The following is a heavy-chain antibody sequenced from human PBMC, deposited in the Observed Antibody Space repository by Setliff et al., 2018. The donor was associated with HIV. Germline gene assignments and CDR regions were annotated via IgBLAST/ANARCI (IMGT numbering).Heavy chain of an antibody. CDR1: GFMFSDHS. J-gene: IGHJ6*03. D-gene: IGHD3-10*01. CDR3: ARRGSGFFHYYYYMDV. V-gene: IGHV3-66*01. Sequence: PGGSLRLSCAASGFMFSDHSFHWVRQAPGEGLEWLSYISATGSTYYADSVKGRFIISRDNSKNTLYLQMNSLRAEDTAVYYCARRGSGFFHYYYYMDVWGKGTTVTVSS. CDR2: ISATGST.